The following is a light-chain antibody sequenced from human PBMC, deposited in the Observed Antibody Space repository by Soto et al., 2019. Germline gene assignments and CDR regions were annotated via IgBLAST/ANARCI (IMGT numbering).Light chain of an antibody. CDR1: QSVSSSY. J-gene: IGKJ3*01. CDR3: QHYGSSPRT. Sequence: EIVLTQSPGTLSLSPGERATLSCRASQSVSSSYLAWYQQKPDQAPRLLIYGPSSRATGIPDRFSGSGSGTEFTLTISRLEAEDFAVYYCQHYGSSPRTFGPGTKVDIK. V-gene: IGKV3-20*01. CDR2: GPS.